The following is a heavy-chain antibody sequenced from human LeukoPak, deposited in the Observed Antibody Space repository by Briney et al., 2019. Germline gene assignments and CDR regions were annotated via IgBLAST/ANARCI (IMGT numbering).Heavy chain of an antibody. CDR2: TDSDGSGT. CDR1: GLTLSGYW. CDR3: STVEHF. J-gene: IGHJ4*02. V-gene: IGHV3-74*01. Sequence: PGGSLRLSCSASGLTLSGYWMHWVRQIPGKGLVWVSRTDSDGSGTSYADSVKGRFTISRDDVENMLYLQMNSLRVEDTGLYYCSTVEHFWGQGTLVTVSS. D-gene: IGHD1/OR15-1a*01.